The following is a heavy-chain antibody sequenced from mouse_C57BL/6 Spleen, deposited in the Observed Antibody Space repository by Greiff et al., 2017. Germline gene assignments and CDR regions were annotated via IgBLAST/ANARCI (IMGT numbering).Heavy chain of an antibody. V-gene: IGHV14-4*01. J-gene: IGHJ2*01. CDR2: IDPENGDT. D-gene: IGHD1-1*01. Sequence: EVQLQQSGAELVRPGASVKLSCTASGFNIKDDYMHWVKQRPEQGLEWIGWIDPENGDTEYASKFQGKATITADTSSNTAYLQLSSLTSEDTAVYYCTSSYGGFDYWGQGTTLTVSS. CDR3: TSSYGGFDY. CDR1: GFNIKDDY.